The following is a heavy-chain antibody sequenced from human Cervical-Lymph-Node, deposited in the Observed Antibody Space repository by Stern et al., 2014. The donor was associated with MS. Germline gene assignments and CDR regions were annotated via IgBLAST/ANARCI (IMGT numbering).Heavy chain of an antibody. CDR1: GYTFTSYW. CDR2: IFPGGSDI. Sequence: DVQLVESGPEVKRPGESLKISCQASGYTFTSYWIGWVPQMPGKALERIAIIFPGGSDIRYSPSFQGQVAISADKSSSTAYLQWNTLKASDTAIYYCARQRYFDYWGQGTLVTVSS. V-gene: IGHV5-51*01. J-gene: IGHJ4*02. CDR3: ARQRYFDY.